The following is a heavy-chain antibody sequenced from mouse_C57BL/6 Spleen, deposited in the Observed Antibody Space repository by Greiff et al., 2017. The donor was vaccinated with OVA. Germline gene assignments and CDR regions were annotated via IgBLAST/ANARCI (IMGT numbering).Heavy chain of an antibody. J-gene: IGHJ2*01. CDR3: ARDGKGYFDY. D-gene: IGHD1-1*01. V-gene: IGHV5-17*01. CDR2: ISSGSSTI. Sequence: EVKVEESGGGLVKPGGSLKLSCAASGFTFSDYGMHWVRQAPEKGLEWVAYISSGSSTIYYADTVKGRFTISRDNAKNTLFLQMTSLRSEDTAMYYCARDGKGYFDYWGQGTTLTVSS. CDR1: GFTFSDYG.